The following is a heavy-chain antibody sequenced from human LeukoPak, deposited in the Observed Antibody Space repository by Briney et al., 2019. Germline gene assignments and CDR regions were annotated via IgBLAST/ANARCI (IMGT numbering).Heavy chain of an antibody. CDR3: AKSDKGSDAFDI. V-gene: IGHV3-23*01. CDR2: ISGSGGST. J-gene: IGHJ3*02. Sequence: HPGGSLRLSCAASGFTFSSYAMSWVRQAPGKGLEWVSAISGSGGSTYYADSVKGRFTISRDNSKNTLYLQMNSLRAEDTAVYYCAKSDKGSDAFDIWGQGTMVTVSS. CDR1: GFTFSSYA.